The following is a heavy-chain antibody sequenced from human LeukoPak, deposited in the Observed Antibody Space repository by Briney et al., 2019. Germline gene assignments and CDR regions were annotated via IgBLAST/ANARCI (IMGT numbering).Heavy chain of an antibody. CDR3: ARVFVRLELRGAFDI. D-gene: IGHD1-7*01. V-gene: IGHV1-69*05. CDR2: IIPIFGTA. J-gene: IGHJ3*02. Sequence: SVKVSCKASGYTFTGYYMHWVRQAPGQGLEWMGGIIPIFGTANYAQKFQGRVTITTDESTSTACMELSSLRSEDTAVYYCARVFVRLELRGAFDIWGQGTMVTVSS. CDR1: GYTFTGYY.